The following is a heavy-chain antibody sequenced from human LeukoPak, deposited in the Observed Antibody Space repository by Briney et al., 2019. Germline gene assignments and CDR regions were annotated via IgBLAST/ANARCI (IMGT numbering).Heavy chain of an antibody. V-gene: IGHV3-74*01. CDR2: INSDGSST. D-gene: IGHD3-10*01. Sequence: SGGSLRLSCAASGFTFSSYWMHWVRQAPGKGLVWVSRINSDGSSTSYADSVKGRFTISRDNAKNTLYLQMNSLRAEDTAVYYCARETTMVRGVISWFDPWGQGTLVTVSS. CDR3: ARETTMVRGVISWFDP. CDR1: GFTFSSYW. J-gene: IGHJ5*02.